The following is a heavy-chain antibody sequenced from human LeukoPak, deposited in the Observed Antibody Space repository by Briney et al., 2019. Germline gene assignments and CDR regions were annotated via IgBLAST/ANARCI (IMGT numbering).Heavy chain of an antibody. D-gene: IGHD4-11*01. V-gene: IGHV5-51*01. CDR1: GYSFATYW. Sequence: GESLKISCKGSGYSFATYWIGWVRQMPGKGLEWMGIIYPADSDTKYSPSFQGQVTISADKSISTAYLQWSRLKASDTAMYYCARHGVTTGFDYWGQGSLVTVSS. CDR2: IYPADSDT. CDR3: ARHGVTTGFDY. J-gene: IGHJ4*02.